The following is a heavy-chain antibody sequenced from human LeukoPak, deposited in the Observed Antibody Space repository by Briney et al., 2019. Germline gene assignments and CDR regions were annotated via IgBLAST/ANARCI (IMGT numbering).Heavy chain of an antibody. CDR3: AKSSAVAGTIYYYYGMDV. V-gene: IGHV3-9*01. Sequence: GGSLRLSCAASGFTFDDYAMHWVRQAPGKGLEWVSGISWNSGSIGYADSVKGRFTISRDNAKNSLYLQMNSLRAEDTALYYCAKSSAVAGTIYYYYGMDVWGQGTTVTVSS. CDR2: ISWNSGSI. D-gene: IGHD6-19*01. CDR1: GFTFDDYA. J-gene: IGHJ6*02.